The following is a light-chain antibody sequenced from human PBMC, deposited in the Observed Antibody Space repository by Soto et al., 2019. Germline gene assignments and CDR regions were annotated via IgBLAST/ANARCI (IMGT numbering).Light chain of an antibody. CDR2: GAS. CDR1: QTIATF. Sequence: DIQMTQSPSSLSASVGDRVTITCRASQTIATFLNWYQQKPGKAPKLLIYGASTLQSGVPSRFSGSGSGADFTLTISSLQPEDSANYYCQLSHTTLTFGQGTRLEIK. CDR3: QLSHTTLT. V-gene: IGKV1-39*01. J-gene: IGKJ5*01.